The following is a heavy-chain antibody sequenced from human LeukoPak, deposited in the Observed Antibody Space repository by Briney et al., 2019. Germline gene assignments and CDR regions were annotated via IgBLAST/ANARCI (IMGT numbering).Heavy chain of an antibody. D-gene: IGHD3-16*01. V-gene: IGHV3-15*01. CDR3: TTVANGGDFDY. Sequence: GGSLRLSCAASGFTFSNAWMSWVRQAPGKGLEWVGRIKSKTDGGTTDYAAPVKGRFTISRDDSKNTLYLQINSLETEDTAVYYCTTVANGGDFDYWGQGTLVTVSS. J-gene: IGHJ4*02. CDR2: IKSKTDGGTT. CDR1: GFTFSNAW.